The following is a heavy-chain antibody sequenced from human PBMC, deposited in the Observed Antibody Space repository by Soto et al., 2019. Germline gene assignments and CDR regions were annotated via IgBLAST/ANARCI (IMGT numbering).Heavy chain of an antibody. D-gene: IGHD1-7*01. CDR3: ARHDPRGTGTFYYYYYYGMDV. CDR1: GYSFTSYW. Sequence: RGESLKISCKGSGYSFTSYWISWVRQMPGTGLEWMGRIDPSDSYTNYSPSFHGHVTISADKSISTAYLQWSSLKASDTAMYYCARHDPRGTGTFYYYYYYGMDVWGQGTTVTVSS. CDR2: IDPSDSYT. V-gene: IGHV5-10-1*01. J-gene: IGHJ6*02.